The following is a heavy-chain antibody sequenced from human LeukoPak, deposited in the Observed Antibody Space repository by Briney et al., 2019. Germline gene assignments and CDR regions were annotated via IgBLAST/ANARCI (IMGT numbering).Heavy chain of an antibody. CDR2: IRYDGSNK. CDR1: GFTFSSYG. CDR3: AKDGARGSYSSGWYDFDY. V-gene: IGHV3-30*02. D-gene: IGHD6-19*01. J-gene: IGHJ4*02. Sequence: TGGSLRLSCAASGFTFSSYGMHWVRQAPGKGLEWVAFIRYDGSNKYYADSVKGRFTISEDNSKNTLYLQMNSLRAEDTAVYYCAKDGARGSYSSGWYDFDYWGQGTLVTVSS.